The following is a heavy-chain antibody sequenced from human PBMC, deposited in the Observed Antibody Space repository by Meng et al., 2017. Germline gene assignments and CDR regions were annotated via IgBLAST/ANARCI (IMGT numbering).Heavy chain of an antibody. J-gene: IGHJ4*02. D-gene: IGHD2-15*01. CDR2: INHSGST. CDR1: GGSFSGYY. CDR3: SRDPLLVARFDY. V-gene: IGHV4-34*01. Sequence: GSLRLSCAVYGGSFSGYYWSWIRQPPGKGLEWIGEINHSGSTNYNPSLKSRVTISVDTSKNQFSLKLSSVTAADTSVYYCSRDPLLVARFDYWGQGTLVTVSS.